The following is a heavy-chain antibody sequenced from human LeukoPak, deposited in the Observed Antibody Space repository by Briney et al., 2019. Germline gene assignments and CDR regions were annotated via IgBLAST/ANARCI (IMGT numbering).Heavy chain of an antibody. CDR3: AREGIGGYFEY. CDR1: GGSISTYY. Sequence: SGTLSLTCTVSGGSISTYYWSWIRQPPGKGLEWIGYVYYSGSTNYNPSLKSRVTISVDTSKNQFSLRLSSVTAADTAVYYCAREGIGGYFEYWGQGTLVTVSS. D-gene: IGHD3-10*01. V-gene: IGHV4-59*01. CDR2: VYYSGST. J-gene: IGHJ4*02.